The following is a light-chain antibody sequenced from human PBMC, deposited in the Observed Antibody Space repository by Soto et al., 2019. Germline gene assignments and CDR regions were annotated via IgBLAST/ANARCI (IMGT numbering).Light chain of an antibody. J-gene: IGKJ2*03. CDR1: QHINSY. CDR3: QQSYTIPPR. CDR2: DAS. V-gene: IGKV1-33*01. Sequence: DVQMTQSPSSLSASIGDRVTITCQASQHINSYLCWYQKKPGKAPQLLFYDASNLGTGVPPRVSGGGSGTDLYFTIPDLEPADFETKYNQQSYTIPPRFGQATKLDFK.